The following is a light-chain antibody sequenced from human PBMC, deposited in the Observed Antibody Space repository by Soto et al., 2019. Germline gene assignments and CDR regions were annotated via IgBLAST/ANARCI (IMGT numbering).Light chain of an antibody. CDR3: QQYGSSPLWT. Sequence: ETVLTQSPGTLSLSPEDRATLSCSTSQTVSSYLAWYQQKPGQAPRLLIYGASSRATGIPDRFSGSGSGTDFTLTISRLEPEDFAVYYCQQYGSSPLWTFGQGTKVDIK. J-gene: IGKJ1*01. V-gene: IGKV3-20*01. CDR2: GAS. CDR1: QTVSSY.